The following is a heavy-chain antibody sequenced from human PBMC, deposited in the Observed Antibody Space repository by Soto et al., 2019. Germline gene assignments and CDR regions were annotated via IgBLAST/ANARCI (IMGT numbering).Heavy chain of an antibody. J-gene: IGHJ2*01. D-gene: IGHD3-16*01. CDR2: TYYRAKWYY. CDR3: ARGGRYFDL. V-gene: IGHV6-1*01. Sequence: QVQLQQSGPGLVKPSQTLSLTCVISGDSVSSNSAAWTWIRQSPSGGLEWLGRTYYRAKWYYDYAVSVESRIPFNPDTSKNQFSLQLNSVTPEDTAVYYCARGGRYFDLWGRGTLVTVSS. CDR1: GDSVSSNSAA.